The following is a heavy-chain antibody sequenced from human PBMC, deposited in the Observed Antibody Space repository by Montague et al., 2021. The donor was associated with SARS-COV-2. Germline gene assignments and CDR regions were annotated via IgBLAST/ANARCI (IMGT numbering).Heavy chain of an antibody. J-gene: IGHJ4*02. CDR3: ARGFDY. V-gene: IGHV4-59*11. CDR1: GGSISSHY. CDR2: IHYSGST. Sequence: SETLSLTCTVSGGSISSHYWSWIRQPPGKGLEWIGYIHYSGSTNYNPSLKSRVTISVDTSKNQFSLKLSSVTAADTAAYYCARGFDYWGQGTLVTVSS.